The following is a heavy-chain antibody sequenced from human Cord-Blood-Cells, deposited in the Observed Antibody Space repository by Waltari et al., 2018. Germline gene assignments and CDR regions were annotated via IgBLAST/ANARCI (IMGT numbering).Heavy chain of an antibody. D-gene: IGHD2-2*01. V-gene: IGHV1-2*02. CDR1: GYTFTGYY. CDR3: ARDVYCSSTSCYDAFDI. J-gene: IGHJ3*02. CDR2: SKPNRGGT. Sequence: QVQLVQSGAEVKKPGASVKVSCKASGYTFTGYYMHWVRPAPGQGLEWMGLSKPNRGGTNYAQKFQGRGTMTRDTSISTAYMELSRLRSDDTAVYYCARDVYCSSTSCYDAFDIWCQGTMVTVSS.